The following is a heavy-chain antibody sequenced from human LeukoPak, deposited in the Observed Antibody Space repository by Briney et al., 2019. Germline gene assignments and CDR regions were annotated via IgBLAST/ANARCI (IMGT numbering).Heavy chain of an antibody. CDR2: ISSSSSYI. CDR3: ARDGTRDGYNIYFDY. D-gene: IGHD5-24*01. V-gene: IGHV3-21*01. J-gene: IGHJ4*02. CDR1: GFTFNSYW. Sequence: GGSLRLSCAVSGFTFNSYWMTWVRQAPGKGLEWVSSISSSSSYIYYADSVKGRFTISRDNAKNSLYLQMNSLRAEDTAVYYCARDGTRDGYNIYFDYWGQGTLVTVSS.